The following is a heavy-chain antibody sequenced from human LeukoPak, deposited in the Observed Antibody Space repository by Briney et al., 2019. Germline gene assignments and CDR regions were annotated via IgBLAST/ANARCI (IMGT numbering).Heavy chain of an antibody. CDR2: ISWNSGTI. D-gene: IGHD5-12*01. Sequence: GGSLRLSCEASGFTSGDYAMHWVRQAPGKGLEWVSGISWNSGTIDYADSVKGRFTISRDNSKNTLYLQMNSLRAEDTAVYYCAKDYGGYRYYYYYMDVWGKGTTVTVSS. CDR1: GFTSGDYA. J-gene: IGHJ6*03. V-gene: IGHV3-9*02. CDR3: AKDYGGYRYYYYYMDV.